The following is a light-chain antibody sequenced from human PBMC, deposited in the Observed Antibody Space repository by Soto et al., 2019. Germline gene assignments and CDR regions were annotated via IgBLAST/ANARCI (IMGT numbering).Light chain of an antibody. V-gene: IGKV3-15*01. CDR1: HSVRKN. J-gene: IGKJ1*01. CDR3: QQSDDWPT. CDR2: GTS. Sequence: EIVMSESPATLLLSQGETATLSCRASHSVRKNLAWYQQKPGQAPRLLIYGTSNRATGIPDRISGSRSGTEFTLTISSLQSEDFGVYYCQQSDDWPTFGQGTKVDIK.